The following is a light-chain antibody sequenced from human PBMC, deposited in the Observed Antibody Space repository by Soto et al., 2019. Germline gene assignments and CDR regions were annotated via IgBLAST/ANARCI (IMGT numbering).Light chain of an antibody. Sequence: QSVLTQPASVSGSPGQSITISCTGTSSDIGDYNYVSWYQQYPGKVPKLVIYDVSHRPSVVSNRFSGSKSGNTASLTISGLQAEDEADYYCSSSTTTTSLVVFGGGTKLTVL. V-gene: IGLV2-14*01. CDR3: SSSTTTTSLVV. CDR1: SSDIGDYNY. J-gene: IGLJ3*02. CDR2: DVS.